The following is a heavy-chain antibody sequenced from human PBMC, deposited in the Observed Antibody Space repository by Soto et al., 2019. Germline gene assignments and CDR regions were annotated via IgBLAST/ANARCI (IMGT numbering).Heavy chain of an antibody. CDR3: ARGYCTATICDPWFDP. V-gene: IGHV5-51*01. J-gene: IGHJ5*02. CDR1: GYAFSIYW. D-gene: IGHD2-8*02. CDR2: IYPGDSDT. Sequence: PGESLKISCRGSGYAFSIYWIAWVRQMPGKGLEWMGIIYPGDSDTRYSPSFQGQVTISVDKSITTAYLQWSSLKASDTAMYYCARGYCTATICDPWFDPWGQGTLVTVSS.